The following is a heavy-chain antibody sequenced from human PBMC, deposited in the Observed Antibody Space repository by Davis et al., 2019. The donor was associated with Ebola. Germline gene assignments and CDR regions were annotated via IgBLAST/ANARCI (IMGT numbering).Heavy chain of an antibody. CDR1: GYRFTSYY. V-gene: IGHV1-46*01. J-gene: IGHJ3*02. CDR2: INPITGGT. CDR3: AREGGRYYDSSGYVFDI. Sequence: ASVVSCKASGYRFTSYYMHWVRQAPGQGLEWMGIINPITGGTSYAQNFQVRVNVTRDTSTSTVYMELSSLRSEDTAVYYCAREGGRYYDSSGYVFDIWGQGTMVKVSS. D-gene: IGHD3-22*01.